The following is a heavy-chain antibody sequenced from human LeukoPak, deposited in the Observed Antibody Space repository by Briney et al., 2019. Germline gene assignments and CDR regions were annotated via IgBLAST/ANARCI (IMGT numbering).Heavy chain of an antibody. D-gene: IGHD4/OR15-4a*01. Sequence: GGSLRLSCVASGFTFSSYGMHWVRQAPGKGLEWVAFIRYDGSNKYYADSVKGRFTISRDNSKNTLYLQMNSLRAENTAVYYCAKDRARVPEAFDIWGQGTMVTVS. V-gene: IGHV3-30*02. J-gene: IGHJ3*02. CDR1: GFTFSSYG. CDR3: AKDRARVPEAFDI. CDR2: IRYDGSNK.